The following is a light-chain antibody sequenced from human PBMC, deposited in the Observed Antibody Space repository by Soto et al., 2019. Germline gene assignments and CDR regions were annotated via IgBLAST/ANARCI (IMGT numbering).Light chain of an antibody. CDR2: EAT. J-gene: IGLJ2*01. CDR3: CSFAGSNSLV. Sequence: QSALTQPASVSGSPGQSITISCTGSSSDVGTYDLVSWYQHHPGAAPKLMIYEATRRPSGISNRLSGSKSGNTASLTISGLQAEDEAAYYCCSFAGSNSLVFGGGTTLTVL. CDR1: SSDVGTYDL. V-gene: IGLV2-23*01.